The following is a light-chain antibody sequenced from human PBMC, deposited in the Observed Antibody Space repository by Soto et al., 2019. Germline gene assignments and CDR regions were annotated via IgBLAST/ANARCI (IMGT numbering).Light chain of an antibody. CDR2: DTS. J-gene: IGKJ5*01. CDR1: QSVTSN. CDR3: QQYHNWPPIT. Sequence: EIVMTQSPATLPVSPGERATLSCRASQSVTSNLAWYEQRPGQAPRLLIYDTSTRATGIPARISGSGSGTEFTLTISSLQSEDFAVYYCQQYHNWPPITFGQGTRLEI. V-gene: IGKV3-15*01.